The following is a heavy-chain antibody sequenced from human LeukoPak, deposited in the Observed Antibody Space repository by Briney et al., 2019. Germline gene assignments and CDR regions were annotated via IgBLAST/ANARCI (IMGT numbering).Heavy chain of an antibody. CDR2: IYSGGST. CDR3: ARGSAASGFDP. V-gene: IGHV3-66*01. D-gene: IGHD6-13*01. Sequence: RGSLRLSCAASGFTVSSNYMSWVRQAPGKGLEWVSVIYSGGSTYYADSVKGRFTISRDNSKNTLFLQMNSLRAEDTAVYYCARGSAASGFDPWGQGTLVTVSS. CDR1: GFTVSSNY. J-gene: IGHJ5*02.